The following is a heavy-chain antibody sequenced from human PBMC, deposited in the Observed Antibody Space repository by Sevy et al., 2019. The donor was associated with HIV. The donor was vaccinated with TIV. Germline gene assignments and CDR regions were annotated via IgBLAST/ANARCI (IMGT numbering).Heavy chain of an antibody. J-gene: IGHJ4*02. V-gene: IGHV3-23*01. Sequence: GGSLRLSCAASGFTFSSYDMSWVRQAPGKGLEWVSGISPTGGTTHYAESVKGRFIISRDNSKKTLFLQMNSLRAEDTALYHCAKDLEQQLGPDYWGQGTQVTVSS. D-gene: IGHD6-13*01. CDR3: AKDLEQQLGPDY. CDR2: ISPTGGTT. CDR1: GFTFSSYD.